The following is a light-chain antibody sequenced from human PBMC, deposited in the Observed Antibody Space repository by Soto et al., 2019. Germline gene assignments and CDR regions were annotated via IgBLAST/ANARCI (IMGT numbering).Light chain of an antibody. J-gene: IGLJ1*01. Sequence: QSVLTQPRSASGTPGQRVTISCSGSSSNIGSNTVNWYQQLPGTAPKLLISNNNQRPSGVPDRFSGSKSGTSASLAISGLQSEDEATYYCGSWDSSLSAYVFGTGTKVTVL. CDR1: SSNIGSNT. CDR2: NNN. CDR3: GSWDSSLSAYV. V-gene: IGLV1-44*01.